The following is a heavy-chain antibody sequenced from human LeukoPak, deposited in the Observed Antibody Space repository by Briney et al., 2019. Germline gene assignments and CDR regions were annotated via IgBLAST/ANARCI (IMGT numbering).Heavy chain of an antibody. J-gene: IGHJ1*01. CDR1: GYTFTGYY. CDR2: INPNSGGT. CDR3: ARETCGGDCYPSHTHGYFQH. D-gene: IGHD2-21*02. V-gene: IGHV1-2*02. Sequence: GASVKVSCKASGYTFTGYYMHWVRQAPGQGLEWMGWINPNSGGTNYAQKFQGRVTMTRDTSISTVYMELSSLRSEDTAVYYCARETCGGDCYPSHTHGYFQHWGQGTLVTVSS.